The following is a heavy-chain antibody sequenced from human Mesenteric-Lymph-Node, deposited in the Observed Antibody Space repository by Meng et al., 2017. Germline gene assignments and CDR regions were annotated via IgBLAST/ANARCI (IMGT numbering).Heavy chain of an antibody. Sequence: QIQLVQSGGEVKGPGASVKVSCKASVYTFTSNDIGWLRQAPGQGLEWMGWISGYNGDTNYAQKFQGRVSMTTDTSTSTAYMELRSLISDDTAVYYCAKDYYSDYVNDYWGQGTLVTVSS. CDR2: ISGYNGDT. J-gene: IGHJ4*02. V-gene: IGHV1-18*01. CDR1: VYTFTSND. CDR3: AKDYYSDYVNDY. D-gene: IGHD4-11*01.